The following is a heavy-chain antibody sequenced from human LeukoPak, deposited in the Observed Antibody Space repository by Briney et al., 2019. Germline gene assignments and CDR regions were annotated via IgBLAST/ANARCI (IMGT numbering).Heavy chain of an antibody. J-gene: IGHJ3*02. CDR3: ARGGGPSHYDFWSGYTNDAFDI. Sequence: GGSLRLSCAASGFTFDDYAMHWVRQAPGKGLEWVSGISWNSGSIGYADSVKGRFTISRDNAKNSLYLQMNSLRAEDTAVYYCARGGGPSHYDFWSGYTNDAFDIWGQGTMVTVSS. D-gene: IGHD3-3*01. V-gene: IGHV3-9*01. CDR2: ISWNSGSI. CDR1: GFTFDDYA.